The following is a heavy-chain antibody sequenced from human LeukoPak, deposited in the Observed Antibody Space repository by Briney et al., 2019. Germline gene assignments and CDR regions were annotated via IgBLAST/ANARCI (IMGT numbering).Heavy chain of an antibody. V-gene: IGHV3-53*01. CDR2: IYSGGST. Sequence: GGSLRLSCAASGFTVSSSYMSWVRQAPGKGLEGGSIIYSGGSTDYSDSVKGRFTISRDNSKNTLYLQMNSLRAENTAVYYCARIGPNGSGWYPFDYWGQGTLVTVSS. CDR3: ARIGPNGSGWYPFDY. J-gene: IGHJ4*02. CDR1: GFTVSSSY. D-gene: IGHD6-19*01.